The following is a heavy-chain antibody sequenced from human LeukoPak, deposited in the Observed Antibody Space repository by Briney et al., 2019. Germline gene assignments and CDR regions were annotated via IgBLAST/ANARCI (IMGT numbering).Heavy chain of an antibody. J-gene: IGHJ5*02. V-gene: IGHV3-7*01. CDR1: GYTFRRNG. CDR2: IKKDGSEK. CDR3: VKDAGTA. D-gene: IGHD2-8*02. Sequence: GGSLRLSCAASGYTFRRNGMHWVRQAPGKGLECVANIKKDGSEKYYINSVKGRFTISRDNAKNSLYLQMNSLRAEDTALYYCVKDAGTAWGQGTLVTVSS.